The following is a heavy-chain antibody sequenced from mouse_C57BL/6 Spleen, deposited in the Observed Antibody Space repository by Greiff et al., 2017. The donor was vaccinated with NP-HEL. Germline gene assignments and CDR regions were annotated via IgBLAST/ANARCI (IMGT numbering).Heavy chain of an antibody. CDR1: GYTFTDYE. CDR3: TRPGAYFDY. J-gene: IGHJ2*01. Sequence: VQLQQSGAELVRPGASVTLSCKASGYTFTDYEMHWVKQTPVHGLEWIGAIDPETGGTAYNQKFKGKAILTADKSSSTAYMEPRSLTSEDSAVYYCTRPGAYFDYWGQGTTLTVSS. V-gene: IGHV1-15*01. CDR2: IDPETGGT.